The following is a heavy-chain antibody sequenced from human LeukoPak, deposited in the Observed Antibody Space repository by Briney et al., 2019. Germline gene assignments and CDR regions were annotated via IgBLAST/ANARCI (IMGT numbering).Heavy chain of an antibody. J-gene: IGHJ4*02. CDR3: ARDAARTTIDY. CDR1: GFTFNSYG. D-gene: IGHD4-11*01. V-gene: IGHV3-33*01. CDR2: IWYDGSNK. Sequence: GGSLRLSCAASGFTFNSYGMHWDRQAPGKGLEWVAVIWYDGSNKYYADSVKGRFTISRDNSKNTLYLQMNSLRAEDTAVYYCARDAARTTIDYWGQGTLVTVSS.